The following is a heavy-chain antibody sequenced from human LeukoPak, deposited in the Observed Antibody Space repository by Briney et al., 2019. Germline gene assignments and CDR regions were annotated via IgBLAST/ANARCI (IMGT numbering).Heavy chain of an antibody. CDR1: GFTFSSYA. D-gene: IGHD2-2*01. V-gene: IGHV3-30-3*01. CDR3: ARDGIVVVPAAGYKDWDNYYYYMDV. CDR2: ISYDGSNK. J-gene: IGHJ6*03. Sequence: HPGGSLRLSCAASGFTFSSYAMHWVRQAPGKGLEWVAVISYDGSNKYYADSVKGRFTISRDNSKNTLYLQMNSLRAEDTAVYYCARDGIVVVPAAGYKDWDNYYYYMDVWGKGTTVTVSS.